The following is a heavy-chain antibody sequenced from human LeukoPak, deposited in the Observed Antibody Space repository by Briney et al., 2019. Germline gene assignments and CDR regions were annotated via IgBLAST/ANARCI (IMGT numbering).Heavy chain of an antibody. Sequence: SESLSLTCTVSRRSISSYSWSWIRQPPRKGLEWGGYIYYSVNTNYNPSLKSRAATSVDTPNNQRYLKLSSVTAADKAVYYCARHQFTYYDFWGGLSWFDPWGQGTLVTVSS. D-gene: IGHD3-3*01. CDR2: IYYSVNT. V-gene: IGHV4-59*08. J-gene: IGHJ5*02. CDR1: RRSISSYS. CDR3: ARHQFTYYDFWGGLSWFDP.